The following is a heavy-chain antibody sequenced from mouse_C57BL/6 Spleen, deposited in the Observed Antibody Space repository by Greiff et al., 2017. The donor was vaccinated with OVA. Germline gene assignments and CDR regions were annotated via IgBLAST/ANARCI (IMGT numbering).Heavy chain of an antibody. V-gene: IGHV2-9-1*01. Sequence: VQLVESGPGLVAPSQSLSITCTVSGFSLTSYAISWVRQPPGKGLEWLGVIWTGGGTNYNSALNSRLSISKDNSKSQVFLKMNSLQTDDTARYYCATFYYGSSYVVPFDYWGQGTTLTVSS. CDR1: GFSLTSYA. CDR2: IWTGGGT. CDR3: ATFYYGSSYVVPFDY. J-gene: IGHJ2*01. D-gene: IGHD1-1*01.